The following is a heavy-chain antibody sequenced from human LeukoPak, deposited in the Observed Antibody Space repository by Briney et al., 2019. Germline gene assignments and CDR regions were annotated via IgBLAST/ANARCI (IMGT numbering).Heavy chain of an antibody. J-gene: IGHJ5*02. D-gene: IGHD2-15*01. V-gene: IGHV4-34*01. CDR2: INHSGST. CDR1: SGSFSGYY. Sequence: SETLSLTCAVYSGSFSGYYWSWIRQPPGKGLEWIGEINHSGSTNYNPSLKSRVTISVDTSKNQFSLKLSSVTAADTAVYYCASIKVSGTWGQGTLVTVSS. CDR3: ASIKVSGT.